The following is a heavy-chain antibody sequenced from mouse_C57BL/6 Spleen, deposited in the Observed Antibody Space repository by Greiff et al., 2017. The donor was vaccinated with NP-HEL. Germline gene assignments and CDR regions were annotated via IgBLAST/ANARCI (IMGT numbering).Heavy chain of an antibody. D-gene: IGHD2-5*01. CDR3: ARHEEWSNPFAY. J-gene: IGHJ3*01. Sequence: VQVVESGAELVKPGASVKLSCKASGYTFTEYTIHWVKQRSGQGLEWIGWFYPGSGSIKYNEKFKDKATLTADKSSSTVYMELSRLTSEDSAVYFCARHEEWSNPFAYWGQGTLVTVSA. CDR2: FYPGSGSI. V-gene: IGHV1-62-2*01. CDR1: GYTFTEYT.